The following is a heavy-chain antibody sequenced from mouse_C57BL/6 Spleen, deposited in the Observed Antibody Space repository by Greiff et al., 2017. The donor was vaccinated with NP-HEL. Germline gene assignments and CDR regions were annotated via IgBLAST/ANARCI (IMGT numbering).Heavy chain of an antibody. D-gene: IGHD3-2*02. J-gene: IGHJ3*01. CDR1: GFTFSSYA. CDR2: ISDGGSYT. Sequence: EVQGVESGGGLVKPGGSLKLSCAASGFTFSSYAMSWVRQTPEKRLEWVATISDGGSYTYYPDNVKGRFTISRDNAKNNLYLQMSHLKSEDTAMYYCARDGDSSGYLAWFAYWGQGTLVTVSA. V-gene: IGHV5-4*01. CDR3: ARDGDSSGYLAWFAY.